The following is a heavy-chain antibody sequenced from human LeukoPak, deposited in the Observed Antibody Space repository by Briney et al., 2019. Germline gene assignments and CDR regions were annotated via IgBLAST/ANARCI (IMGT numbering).Heavy chain of an antibody. CDR1: GFTFSSYS. CDR2: ISSSSSYI. CDR3: ARIAMLRGVTHMDV. J-gene: IGHJ6*03. V-gene: IGHV3-21*04. Sequence: GGSLRLSCAASGFTFSSYSMNWVRQAPGKGLEWVSSISSSSSYIYYADSVKGRFTVSRDNSKNTQYLQMNSLRAEDTALYYCARIAMLRGVTHMDVWGKGTTVTVSS. D-gene: IGHD3-10*01.